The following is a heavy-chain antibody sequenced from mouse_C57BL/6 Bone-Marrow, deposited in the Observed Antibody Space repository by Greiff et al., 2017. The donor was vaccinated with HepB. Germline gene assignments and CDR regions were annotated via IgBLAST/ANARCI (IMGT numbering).Heavy chain of an antibody. D-gene: IGHD1-1*01. J-gene: IGHJ3*01. CDR1: GYTFTSYG. Sequence: QVQLQQSGAELARPGASVKLSCKASGYTFTSYGISWVKQRTGQGLEWIGEIYPRSGNTYYNEKFKDKATLTADKSSSTAYMQLSSLTSEDSAVYYCARTHYYGRAWFAYWGQGTLVTVSA. CDR3: ARTHYYGRAWFAY. V-gene: IGHV1-81*01. CDR2: IYPRSGNT.